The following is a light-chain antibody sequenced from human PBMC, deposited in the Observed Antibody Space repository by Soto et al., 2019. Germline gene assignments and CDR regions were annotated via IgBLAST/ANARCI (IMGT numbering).Light chain of an antibody. V-gene: IGKV3-20*01. CDR3: QQYAMSRWT. J-gene: IGKJ1*01. Sequence: VMTQSPDTLSVSPGERATLSCRASETVRSNLAWYQQKPGQSPRLLIYGTSNRATGIPDRFSGSGSGTDFTLTISRLEPEDFAVYYCQQYAMSRWTFCQGTKVDIK. CDR2: GTS. CDR1: ETVRSN.